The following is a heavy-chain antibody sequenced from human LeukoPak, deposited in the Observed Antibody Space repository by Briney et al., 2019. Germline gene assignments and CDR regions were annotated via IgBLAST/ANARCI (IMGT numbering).Heavy chain of an antibody. V-gene: IGHV4-59*08. CDR1: GGSISSYY. D-gene: IGHD6-6*01. Sequence: SETLSLTCTVSGGSISSYYWSWIRQPPGKGLEWIGYIYYSGSTNYNPSLKSRVTISVDTSKNQFSLKLSSVTAADTAVYYCARGPGSSSPQDYWGQGTLVTVSS. J-gene: IGHJ4*02. CDR3: ARGPGSSSPQDY. CDR2: IYYSGST.